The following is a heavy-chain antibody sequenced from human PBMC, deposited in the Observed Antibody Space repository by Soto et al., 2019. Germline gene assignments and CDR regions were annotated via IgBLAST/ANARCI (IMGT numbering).Heavy chain of an antibody. D-gene: IGHD2-2*01. CDR2: INAGNGYT. Sequence: AASVKVSCKASGYTFTSYAMHWVRQAPGQRLEWMGWINAGNGYTKYSQKFQGRVTVTRDTSASTAYMELSSLRSEDTAVYYCATAGDDCSTTTCYVIDYWGQGTLVTVSS. CDR1: GYTFTSYA. V-gene: IGHV1-3*01. CDR3: ATAGDDCSTTTCYVIDY. J-gene: IGHJ4*02.